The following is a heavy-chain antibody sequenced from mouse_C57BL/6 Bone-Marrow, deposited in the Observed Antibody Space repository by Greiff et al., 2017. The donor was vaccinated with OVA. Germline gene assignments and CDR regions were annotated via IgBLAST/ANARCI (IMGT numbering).Heavy chain of an antibody. CDR1: GFTFSSYA. CDR2: ISDGGSYT. J-gene: IGHJ1*03. Sequence: EVQRVESGGGLVKPGGSLKLSCAASGFTFSSYAMSWVRQTPEKRLEWVATISDGGSYTYYPDNVKGRFTISRDNAKNNLYLQMSHLKSEDTAMYYCARDRATAWYFDVWGTGTTVTVSS. V-gene: IGHV5-4*01. D-gene: IGHD3-1*01. CDR3: ARDRATAWYFDV.